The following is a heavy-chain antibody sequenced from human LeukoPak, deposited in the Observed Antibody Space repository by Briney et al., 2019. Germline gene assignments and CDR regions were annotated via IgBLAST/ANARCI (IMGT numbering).Heavy chain of an antibody. D-gene: IGHD2-2*01. CDR3: VRVRYCSSTNCHGGWFDP. J-gene: IGHJ5*02. CDR1: GFAFSNYE. Sequence: GGSLRPSCAASGFAFSNYEMNWVRQAPGKGLEWVSYISPSGGTITYADSVKGRFTISRDNAKNSLYLQMNSLGAEDTAVYYCVRVRYCSSTNCHGGWFDPWGQGTLVTVSS. CDR2: ISPSGGTI. V-gene: IGHV3-48*03.